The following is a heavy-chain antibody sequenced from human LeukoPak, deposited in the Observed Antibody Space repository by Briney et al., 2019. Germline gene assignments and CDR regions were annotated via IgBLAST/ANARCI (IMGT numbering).Heavy chain of an antibody. V-gene: IGHV3-64D*06. J-gene: IGHJ4*02. Sequence: VGSLRLSCSVPGFTFSTYVMHWVRPAPGEGREYVSAIRSKGDNIYYADSVKTTFTISRDNSKDTLYLQMSSLTADDTAVDYWVIGTGYWGQGTLVTVSS. CDR1: GFTFSTYV. CDR3: VIGTGY. CDR2: IRSKGDNI.